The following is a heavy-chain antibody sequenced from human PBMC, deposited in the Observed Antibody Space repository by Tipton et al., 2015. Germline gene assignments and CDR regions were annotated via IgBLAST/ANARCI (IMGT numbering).Heavy chain of an antibody. J-gene: IGHJ3*02. CDR2: IYPGDSHT. CDR3: ARHVSFYYDTHGYDALDI. CDR1: GYTFTNYW. D-gene: IGHD3-22*01. Sequence: QLVQSGAEMKKPGESLKISCKASGYTFTNYWIGWVRQMPGKGLEWMGIIYPGDSHTRYNPSFEGQVTISADKSSSTAYLQWSSLKASDAAMYYCARHVSFYYDTHGYDALDIWAQGTRVTVSS. V-gene: IGHV5-51*01.